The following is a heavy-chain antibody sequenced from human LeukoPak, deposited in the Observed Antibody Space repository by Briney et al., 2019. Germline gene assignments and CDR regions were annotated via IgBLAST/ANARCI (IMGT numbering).Heavy chain of an antibody. CDR2: INSDGSST. D-gene: IGHD1/OR15-1a*01. V-gene: IGHV3-74*01. CDR1: GFTFSSFW. CDR3: ARDATISVGDYYDY. Sequence: GGSLRLSCAASGFTFSSFWMHWVRQAPGKGLVWVSRINSDGSSTSYADSVKGRFTISRDNAKNSLYLQMNSLRAEDTAVYYCARDATISVGDYYDYWGQGTLVTVSS. J-gene: IGHJ4*02.